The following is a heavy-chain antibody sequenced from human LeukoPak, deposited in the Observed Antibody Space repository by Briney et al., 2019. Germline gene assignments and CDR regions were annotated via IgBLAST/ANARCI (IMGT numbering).Heavy chain of an antibody. Sequence: SETLSLTCTVSGGSISSYYWSWIRQPPGKGLEWIGYIYYSGSTNYNPSRKSRVTISVDTSKNQFSLKLSSVTAADTAVYYCARVGGMVRGVIITYYFDYWGQGTLVTVSS. V-gene: IGHV4-59*08. J-gene: IGHJ4*02. D-gene: IGHD3-10*01. CDR1: GGSISSYY. CDR2: IYYSGST. CDR3: ARVGGMVRGVIITYYFDY.